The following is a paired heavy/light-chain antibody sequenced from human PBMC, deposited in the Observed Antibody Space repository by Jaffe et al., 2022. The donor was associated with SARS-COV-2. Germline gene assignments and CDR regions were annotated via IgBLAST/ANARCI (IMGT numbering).Heavy chain of an antibody. Sequence: QVQLVQSGAEVKKPGASVKVSCKASGYTFTSYAMHWVRQAPGQRLEWMGWINAGNGNTKYSQKFQGRVTITRDTSASTAYMELSSLRSEDTAVYYCARDFSSTRDFWSGYIGYFDYWGQGTLVTVSS. CDR3: ARDFSSTRDFWSGYIGYFDY. CDR2: INAGNGNT. CDR1: GYTFTSYA. J-gene: IGHJ4*02. V-gene: IGHV1-3*01. D-gene: IGHD3-3*01.
Light chain of an antibody. Sequence: EIVMTQSPATLSVSPGERATLSCRASQSVSSNLAWYQQKPGQAPRLLIYGASTRATGIPARFSGSGSGTEFTLTISSLQSEDFAVYYCQQYNNWPPGGYTFGQGTKLEIK. V-gene: IGKV3-15*01. CDR1: QSVSSN. CDR2: GAS. J-gene: IGKJ2*01. CDR3: QQYNNWPPGGYT.